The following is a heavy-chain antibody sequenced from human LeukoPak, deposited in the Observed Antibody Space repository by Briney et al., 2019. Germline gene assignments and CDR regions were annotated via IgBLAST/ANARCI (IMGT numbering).Heavy chain of an antibody. V-gene: IGHV4-59*01. CDR3: ARVDYYGSGSYEWFDP. CDR2: IYYSGST. D-gene: IGHD3-10*01. J-gene: IGHJ5*02. Sequence: SETLSLTCTVSGFSISSYYWSWIRQPPGKGLEWIGDIYYSGSTNYNPSLKSRVTISVDTSKNQSSLKLSSVTAADTAVYYCARVDYYGSGSYEWFDPWGQGTLVTVSS. CDR1: GFSISSYY.